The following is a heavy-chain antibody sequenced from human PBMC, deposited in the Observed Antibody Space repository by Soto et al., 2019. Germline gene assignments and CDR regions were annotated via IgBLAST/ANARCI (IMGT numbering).Heavy chain of an antibody. J-gene: IGHJ4*02. Sequence: QVQLVESGGGLGKPGGSLRLSCAASGFTFSDYYMSWLRQAPGKGLEWVSYISSGASTIYYADSVKGRFTISRDNAKNSLYLQMSSLRAEDTAVYYCARDLYCGGDCYSPGVDYWGQGTVVSVSS. D-gene: IGHD2-21*01. CDR3: ARDLYCGGDCYSPGVDY. V-gene: IGHV3-11*01. CDR2: ISSGASTI. CDR1: GFTFSDYY.